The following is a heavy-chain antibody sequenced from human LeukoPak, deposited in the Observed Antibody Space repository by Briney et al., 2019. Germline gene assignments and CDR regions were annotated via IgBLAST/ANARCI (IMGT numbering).Heavy chain of an antibody. D-gene: IGHD4-17*01. Sequence: GGSLRLSCAASGFTFSGSALHWVRQTSGKGLEWVGRIRSTANGYATAYAASVKGRFTISRDDSKNTAYLQMDSLKTEDTAVYYCTPTPDYGDYGYWGQGTLVTVSS. CDR2: IRSTANGYAT. CDR3: TPTPDYGDYGY. V-gene: IGHV3-73*01. J-gene: IGHJ4*02. CDR1: GFTFSGSA.